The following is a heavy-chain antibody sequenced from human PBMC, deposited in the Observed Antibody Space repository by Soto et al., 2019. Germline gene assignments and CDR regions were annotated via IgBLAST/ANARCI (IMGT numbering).Heavy chain of an antibody. CDR3: ARGYCIAGSCSSKDYYYYMDV. D-gene: IGHD2-15*01. Sequence: GVSVKVTSKACRYAYASYYMHWVRQAPGQGLEWMGIIDPSGGSTSYAQKFQGRVTMTRDTSTSTVYMELSSLRSEDTAVYYCARGYCIAGSCSSKDYYYYMDVWGKGTTVTVSS. V-gene: IGHV1-46*03. CDR2: IDPSGGST. J-gene: IGHJ6*03. CDR1: RYAYASYY.